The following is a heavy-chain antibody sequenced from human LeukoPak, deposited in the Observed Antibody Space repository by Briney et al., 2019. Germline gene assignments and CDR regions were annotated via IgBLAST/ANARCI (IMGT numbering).Heavy chain of an antibody. V-gene: IGHV1-69*13. CDR1: GGTFSSYA. D-gene: IGHD5-12*01. CDR2: IIPIFGTA. J-gene: IGHJ4*02. CDR3: ARVADSGYDFGVDS. Sequence: APVKVSCKASGGTFSSYAISWVRQAPGQGLEWMGGIIPIFGTANYAQKFQGRVTITADESTSTAYMELSSLRSEDTAVYYCARVADSGYDFGVDSWGQGTLVTVSS.